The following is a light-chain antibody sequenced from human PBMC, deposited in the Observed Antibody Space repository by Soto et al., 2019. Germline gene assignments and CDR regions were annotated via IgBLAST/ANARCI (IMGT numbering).Light chain of an antibody. V-gene: IGLV2-14*01. CDR2: EVS. CDR3: SSYTTRSSSV. J-gene: IGLJ1*01. CDR1: SSDVGGYNY. Sequence: QSVLTQPASVSGSLGQSITISCTGTSSDVGGYNYVSWYQQHPGKAPKLMVYEVSNRPSGVSYRFSGSKSGNTASLTISGLQAEDEADYYCSSYTTRSSSVFGTGTKVTVL.